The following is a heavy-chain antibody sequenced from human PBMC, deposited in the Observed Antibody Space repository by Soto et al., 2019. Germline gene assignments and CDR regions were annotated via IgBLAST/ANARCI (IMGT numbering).Heavy chain of an antibody. Sequence: PSQTLSLTCTVSGGSISSYYWSWIRQPPGKGLEWIGYIYYSGSTNYNPSLKSRLTISVDTSKNQFSLKLSSVTAADTAVYYSEAGGGLPQYYWRQGTLETVCS. J-gene: IGHJ4*02. V-gene: IGHV4-59*08. CDR3: EAGGGLPQYY. D-gene: IGHD4-17*01. CDR2: IYYSGST. CDR1: GGSISSYY.